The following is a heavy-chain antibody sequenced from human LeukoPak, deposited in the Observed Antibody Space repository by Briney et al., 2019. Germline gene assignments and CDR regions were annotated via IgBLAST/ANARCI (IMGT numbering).Heavy chain of an antibody. CDR2: IRYDGSNK. CDR3: AKALLGYCSSTSCYGFDY. D-gene: IGHD2-2*01. CDR1: GFTFSSYG. V-gene: IGHV3-30*02. J-gene: IGHJ4*02. Sequence: GGSLRLSCAVSGFTFSSYGMHWVRQAPGKGLEWVAFIRYDGSNKYYADSVKGRFTISRDNSKNTLYLQMNSLRAEDTAVYYCAKALLGYCSSTSCYGFDYWGQGTLVTVSS.